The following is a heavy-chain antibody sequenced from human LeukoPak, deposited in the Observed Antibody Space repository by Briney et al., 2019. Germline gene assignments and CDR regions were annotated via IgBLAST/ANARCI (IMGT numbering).Heavy chain of an antibody. V-gene: IGHV3-23*01. J-gene: IGHJ4*02. CDR1: GLTFSDYA. D-gene: IGHD1-1*01. Sequence: GGSLRLSCAASGLTFSDYAMSWVRQAPGQGLEWVSGISGSAQRTYYADSVKGRFTISRDNFKRTLYLEMNSLRVEDTAVYYCAKRYIANTGPIDYWGQGTLVTVSS. CDR2: ISGSAQRT. CDR3: AKRYIANTGPIDY.